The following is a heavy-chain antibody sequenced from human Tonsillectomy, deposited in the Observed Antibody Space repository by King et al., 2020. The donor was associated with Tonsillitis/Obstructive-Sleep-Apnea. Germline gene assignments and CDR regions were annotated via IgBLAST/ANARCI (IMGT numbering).Heavy chain of an antibody. D-gene: IGHD5-18*01. CDR1: GFSLSNARMG. V-gene: IGHV2-26*01. CDR3: ARIADTAMASYYYYSYMDV. Sequence: VTLKESGPVLVKPTETLTLTCTVSGFSLSNARMGVSWIRQPPGKALEWLAHIFSNDEKSYSTSLKSRLTIPKDTSKSQVGLTMTKMDPVDTSPYYCARIADTAMASYYYYSYMDVWGKGTTVTVAS. J-gene: IGHJ6*03. CDR2: IFSNDEK.